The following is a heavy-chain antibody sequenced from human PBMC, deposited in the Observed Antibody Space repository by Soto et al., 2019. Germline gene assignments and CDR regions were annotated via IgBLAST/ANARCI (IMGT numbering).Heavy chain of an antibody. V-gene: IGHV4-4*02. Sequence: SETLSLTCAVSGGSISSSNWWSWLRQPPGKGLEWIGEIYHSGSTNYNPSPKSRVTISVDKSKNQFSLKLSSVTAADTAVYYCVTDRLHYDFDIWGQGTRVTVSS. CDR2: IYHSGST. CDR1: GGSISSSNW. CDR3: VTDRLHYDFDI. J-gene: IGHJ3*02.